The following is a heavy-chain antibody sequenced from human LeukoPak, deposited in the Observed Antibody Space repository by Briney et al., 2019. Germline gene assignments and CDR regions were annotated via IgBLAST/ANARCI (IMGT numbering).Heavy chain of an antibody. Sequence: GGSLRLSCAASGFTLSSYSMNWVRQAPGKGLEWVSSISSSSSYIYYADSVKGRFTIPRDNAKNSLYLQMNSLRAEDTAVYYCARDVFSYSSGSVDYWGQGTLVTVSS. CDR2: ISSSSSYI. CDR3: ARDVFSYSSGSVDY. V-gene: IGHV3-21*01. D-gene: IGHD3-22*01. CDR1: GFTLSSYS. J-gene: IGHJ4*02.